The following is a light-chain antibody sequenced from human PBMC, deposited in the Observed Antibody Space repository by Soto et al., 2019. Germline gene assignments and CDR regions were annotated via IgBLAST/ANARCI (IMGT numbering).Light chain of an antibody. CDR3: SSYVGSNNFV. V-gene: IGLV2-8*01. Sequence: QSALTQPPSASGSPGQSVTISCTGTSSDIADYDFVSWYQQYPGKAPKLMIYEVTKRPSGVPDRFSGSKSGNTAFLTVSGRQAEDEADYYCSSYVGSNNFVFGTGTKVTVL. J-gene: IGLJ1*01. CDR2: EVT. CDR1: SSDIADYDF.